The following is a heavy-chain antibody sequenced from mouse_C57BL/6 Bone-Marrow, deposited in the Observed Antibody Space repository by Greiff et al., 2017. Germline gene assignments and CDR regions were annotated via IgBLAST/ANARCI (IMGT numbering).Heavy chain of an antibody. J-gene: IGHJ3*01. CDR1: GYTFTDYY. CDR2: INPYNGGT. Sequence: VQLQQSGPVLVKPGASVKMSCKASGYTFTDYYMNWVKQSHGKSLEWIGVINPYNGGTSYNQKFKGKATLTVDKSSSTAYMELNSLTSEDSAVYYCARSDGYYPFAYWGQGTLVTVSA. V-gene: IGHV1-19*01. CDR3: ARSDGYYPFAY. D-gene: IGHD2-3*01.